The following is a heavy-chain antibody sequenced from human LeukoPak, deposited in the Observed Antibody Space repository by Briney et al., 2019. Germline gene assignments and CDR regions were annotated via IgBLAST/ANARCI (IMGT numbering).Heavy chain of an antibody. J-gene: IGHJ4*02. V-gene: IGHV4-34*01. CDR3: ARGSDTAAGLY. CDR1: GGSFSGYY. CDR2: INHSGST. Sequence: PSETLSLTCAVYGGSFSGYYWSWIRQPPGKGLEWIGEINHSGSTNYNPSLKSRVSISVGSSKNQLSLKVSSVTAADTAVYYCARGSDTAAGLYWGQGTLVTVSS. D-gene: IGHD6-13*01.